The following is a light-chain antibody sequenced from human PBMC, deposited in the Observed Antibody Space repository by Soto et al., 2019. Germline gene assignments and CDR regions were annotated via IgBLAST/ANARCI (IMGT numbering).Light chain of an antibody. CDR1: QSIASN. CDR3: QKDDDWALP. V-gene: IGKV3-15*01. CDR2: GAS. J-gene: IGKJ1*01. Sequence: DIVMTQSPATPPGSPAEKSTLSCRASQSIASNLAWYKQNPGKHPRLLIYGASTRATGSPGRLSGSGSGTVFTLNISSLQSEDFVLYYCQKDDDWALPLGQGTKV.